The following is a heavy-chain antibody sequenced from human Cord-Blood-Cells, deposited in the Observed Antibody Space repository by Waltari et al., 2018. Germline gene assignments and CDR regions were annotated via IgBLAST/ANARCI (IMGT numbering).Heavy chain of an antibody. V-gene: IGHV3-53*02. CDR2: IYSGGST. CDR1: GFTVSSNY. D-gene: IGHD6-6*01. Sequence: EVQLVETGGGLIQPGGSLRLSCAASGFTVSSNYMSWVRQGPGTGLEGVSVIYSGGSTYYADSVKGRFTISRDNSKNTLYLQMNSLRAEDTAVYYCAGSSSYYFDYWGQGTLVTVSS. J-gene: IGHJ4*02. CDR3: AGSSSYYFDY.